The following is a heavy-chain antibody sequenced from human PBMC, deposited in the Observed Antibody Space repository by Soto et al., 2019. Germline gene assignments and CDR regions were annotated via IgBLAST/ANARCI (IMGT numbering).Heavy chain of an antibody. V-gene: IGHV3-11*05. J-gene: IGHJ4*02. CDR3: ARSGDNYNVLDY. Sequence: QVQLVESGGGLVKPGGSLSLPCAASGLSISDHYMSWIRKAPGKGLEWVSYSSNSGTFTKYADSVKGRFSISRDNAKNSLYLEINSLRGEDTAIYYCARSGDNYNVLDYWGQGTPVTVSS. D-gene: IGHD3-10*02. CDR1: GLSISDHY. CDR2: SSNSGTFT.